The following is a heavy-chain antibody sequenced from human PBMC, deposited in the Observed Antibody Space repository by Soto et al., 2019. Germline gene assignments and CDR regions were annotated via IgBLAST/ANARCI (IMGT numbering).Heavy chain of an antibody. V-gene: IGHV4-31*03. J-gene: IGHJ5*02. Sequence: SETLSLTCTVSGGSISSGGYYWSWIRQHPGKGLEWIGYIYYSGSTYYNPSLKSRVTISVDTSKNQFSLKLSSVTAADTAVYYCARALPEGQLTPGFDPWGQGTLVTVSS. D-gene: IGHD5-18*01. CDR3: ARALPEGQLTPGFDP. CDR2: IYYSGST. CDR1: GGSISSGGYY.